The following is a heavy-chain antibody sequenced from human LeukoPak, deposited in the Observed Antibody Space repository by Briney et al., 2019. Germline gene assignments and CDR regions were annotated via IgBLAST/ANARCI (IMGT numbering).Heavy chain of an antibody. CDR3: ARLASSGWSHCDY. Sequence: SDTLSLTCTVSGGPISGYYWSWIRHPPGKGPVWSGYIYYSGSTNYNPPLKSRVTISVDTSKNQFSLKRNSVAAAATAVYYGARLASSGWSHCDYWGQGTLVTVSS. CDR1: GGPISGYY. V-gene: IGHV4-59*08. D-gene: IGHD6-19*01. CDR2: IYYSGST. J-gene: IGHJ4*02.